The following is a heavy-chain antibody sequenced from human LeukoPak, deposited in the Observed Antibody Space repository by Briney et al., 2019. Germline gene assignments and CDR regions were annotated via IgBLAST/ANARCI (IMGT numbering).Heavy chain of an antibody. CDR3: ARHASVDGNWPRPLDY. D-gene: IGHD6-19*01. J-gene: IGHJ4*02. CDR1: GGSISSSNYY. Sequence: PSETLSLTCTVSGGSISSSNYYWGWIRQPPGKGLEWIGNIYYSGSTYYKPSLKTLVTISVDTSKNQFSLKLTSVTAADTAVYYCARHASVDGNWPRPLDYWGQGSLVTVSS. V-gene: IGHV4-39*01. CDR2: IYYSGST.